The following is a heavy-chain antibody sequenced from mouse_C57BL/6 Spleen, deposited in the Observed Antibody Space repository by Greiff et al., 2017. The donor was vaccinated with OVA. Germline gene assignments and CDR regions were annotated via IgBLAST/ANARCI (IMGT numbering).Heavy chain of an antibody. D-gene: IGHD4-1*01. CDR3: ARLGRPFDY. CDR2: INPNNGGT. J-gene: IGHJ2*01. Sequence: VQLQQSGPELVKPGASVKISCKASGYTFTDYYMNWVKQSHGKSLEWIGDINPNNGGTSYNQKFKGKATLTVDKSSSTAYMELRSLTSEDSAVYYCARLGRPFDYWGQGTTLTVSS. CDR1: GYTFTDYY. V-gene: IGHV1-26*01.